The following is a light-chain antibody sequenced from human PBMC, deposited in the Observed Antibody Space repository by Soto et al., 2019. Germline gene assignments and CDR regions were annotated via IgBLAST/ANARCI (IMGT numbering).Light chain of an antibody. CDR3: CSYAGSSTWV. CDR2: EGS. CDR1: SSDVGSYNF. V-gene: IGLV2-23*01. Sequence: QSALTQPGSVSGSPGQSITISCTGTSSDVGSYNFVSWYQQHPGKAPKLMIYEGSKRPSGVSNRFSGSKSGNTASLTISGLQAEDEADYYCCSYAGSSTWVFGGGTKLTVL. J-gene: IGLJ3*02.